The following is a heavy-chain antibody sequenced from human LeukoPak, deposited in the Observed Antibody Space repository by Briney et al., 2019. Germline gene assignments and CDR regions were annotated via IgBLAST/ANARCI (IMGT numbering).Heavy chain of an antibody. CDR3: ARSSRGAYDFWSGNFDY. D-gene: IGHD3-3*01. Sequence: GGSLRLSCAASGFTFSSYAMHWVRQAPGEGLEYVSAISSNGGSTYYANSVKGRFTISRDNSKNTLYLQMGSLRAEDMAVYYCARSSRGAYDFWSGNFDYWGQGTLVTVSS. V-gene: IGHV3-64*01. J-gene: IGHJ4*02. CDR1: GFTFSSYA. CDR2: ISSNGGST.